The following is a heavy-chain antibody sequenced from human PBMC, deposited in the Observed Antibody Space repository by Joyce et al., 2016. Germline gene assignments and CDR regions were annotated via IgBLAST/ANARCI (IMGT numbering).Heavy chain of an antibody. J-gene: IGHJ3*02. CDR2: INAGNGNT. V-gene: IGHV1-3*01. D-gene: IGHD3-3*01. Sequence: QVQLVQSGAEVKKPGASVKVSCKASGYTFSYYAMHWVRQAPGQRLEWMGWINAGNGNTKYSQKYQGRVTITRDTSASTAYMELSSLRSEDTAVYYCARDDQLNQNYDFWSGYILGAFDIWGQGTMVTVSS. CDR3: ARDDQLNQNYDFWSGYILGAFDI. CDR1: GYTFSYYA.